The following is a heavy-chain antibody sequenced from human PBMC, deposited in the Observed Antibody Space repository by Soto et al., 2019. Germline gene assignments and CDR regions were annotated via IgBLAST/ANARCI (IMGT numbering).Heavy chain of an antibody. D-gene: IGHD3-3*01. Sequence: KGLEWMGMINPGDSDIRYSPSFQGQVTISAEKSISTAYLQWSSLKASDTAMYYCARLKPPNYDFWSGPPGYWGQGTLVTVSS. CDR2: INPGDSDI. J-gene: IGHJ4*02. V-gene: IGHV5-51*01. CDR3: ARLKPPNYDFWSGPPGY.